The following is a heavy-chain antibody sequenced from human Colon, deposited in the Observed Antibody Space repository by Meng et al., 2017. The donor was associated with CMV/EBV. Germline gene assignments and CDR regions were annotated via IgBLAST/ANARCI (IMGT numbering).Heavy chain of an antibody. Sequence: LSCAASGLTVSDNYMAWVRQAPGKGLEWVSAIYNAGSTKYADSVKGRFTISRDDSKNTLYLQMNTLRVEDTAVYYCGKVWTGWYFDSWGQGTLVTVSS. CDR2: IYNAGST. CDR1: GLTVSDNY. CDR3: GKVWTGWYFDS. D-gene: IGHD3/OR15-3a*01. V-gene: IGHV3-53*01. J-gene: IGHJ4*02.